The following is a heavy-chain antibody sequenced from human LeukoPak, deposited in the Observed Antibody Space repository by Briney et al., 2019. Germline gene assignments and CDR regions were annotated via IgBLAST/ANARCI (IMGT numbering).Heavy chain of an antibody. Sequence: GGSLRLSCAASGFTVSSNYMSWVRRAPGKGLEWVSVIYSGGSTYYADSVKGRFTISRDNSKNTLYLQMNSLRAEDTAVYYCARNYDFWSGYYRSGAFDIWGQGTMVTVSS. V-gene: IGHV3-53*01. CDR2: IYSGGST. CDR1: GFTVSSNY. CDR3: ARNYDFWSGYYRSGAFDI. J-gene: IGHJ3*02. D-gene: IGHD3-3*01.